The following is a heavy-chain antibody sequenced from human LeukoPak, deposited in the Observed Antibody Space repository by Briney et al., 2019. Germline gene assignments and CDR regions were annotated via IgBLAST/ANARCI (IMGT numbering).Heavy chain of an antibody. CDR3: AKAPGVYFDC. V-gene: IGHV3-23*01. J-gene: IGHJ4*02. CDR1: GFTFSNYA. CDR2: ISGSGGST. Sequence: GGSLRLSCAASGFTFSNYAMSWVRQAPGKGLEWVSGISGSGGSTKYADSVKGRFTISRDNPKNTLYLQMNSLRAEDTAVYYCAKAPGVYFDCWGQGTLVTVSS.